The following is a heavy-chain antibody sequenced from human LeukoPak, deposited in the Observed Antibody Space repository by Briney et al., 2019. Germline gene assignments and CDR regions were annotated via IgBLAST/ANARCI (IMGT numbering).Heavy chain of an antibody. D-gene: IGHD5-18*01. J-gene: IGHJ4*02. V-gene: IGHV3-23*01. CDR2: ISGSGGST. CDR3: AKALYSYGYFFDY. Sequence: GGSLRLSCAASGFTFSSYAMSWVRQAPGKGLEWVSAISGSGGSTYYADSVKGRFTISRDNSKNTLYLQMNSLRAEDTAAYYCAKALYSYGYFFDYWGQGTLVTVSS. CDR1: GFTFSSYA.